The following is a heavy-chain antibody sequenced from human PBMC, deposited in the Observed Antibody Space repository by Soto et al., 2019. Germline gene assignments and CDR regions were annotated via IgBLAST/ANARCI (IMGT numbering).Heavy chain of an antibody. CDR3: ASGGYGDYVAFDI. Sequence: QVQLVQSGAEVKKPGSSVKVSCKASGGTFSSYTISWVRQAPGQGLEWMGRIIPILGIANYAQKFQGRVTITADKYTSRSYMELSSMSSEDTAVYYGASGGYGDYVAFDIWGQGTMVTVSS. J-gene: IGHJ3*02. CDR1: GGTFSSYT. CDR2: IIPILGIA. D-gene: IGHD4-17*01. V-gene: IGHV1-69*02.